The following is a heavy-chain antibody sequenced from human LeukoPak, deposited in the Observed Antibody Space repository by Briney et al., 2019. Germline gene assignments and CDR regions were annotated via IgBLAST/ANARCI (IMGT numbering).Heavy chain of an antibody. D-gene: IGHD6-13*01. J-gene: IGHJ6*03. Sequence: SETLSLTCAVYGGSFSGYYWSWIRQPPGKGLEWIGEINHSGSTNYNPSLKSRVTISVDTSKNQSSLKLSSVTAADTAVYYCARYSAAGTPRYYYYYMDVWGKGTTVTISS. V-gene: IGHV4-34*01. CDR3: ARYSAAGTPRYYYYYMDV. CDR2: INHSGST. CDR1: GGSFSGYY.